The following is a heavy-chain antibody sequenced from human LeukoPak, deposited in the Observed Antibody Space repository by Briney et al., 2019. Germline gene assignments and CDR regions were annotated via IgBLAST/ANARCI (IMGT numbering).Heavy chain of an antibody. CDR2: IYAGGTA. J-gene: IGHJ4*02. V-gene: IGHV4-4*07. D-gene: IGHD6-19*01. CDR1: GGSISNYY. CDR3: TREPVP. Sequence: PSETLSLTCTVSGGSISNYYLSWIRQPAGKGLEWIGRIYAGGTASYNPSLKSRVTMSADMSKNQLSLKLTSVTAADTAVYYCTREPVPWGQGTLVTASS.